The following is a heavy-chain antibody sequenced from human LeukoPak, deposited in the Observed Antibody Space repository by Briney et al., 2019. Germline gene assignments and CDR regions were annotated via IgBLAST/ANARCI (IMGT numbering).Heavy chain of an antibody. Sequence: PGRSLRLSCAASGFTFSSYGMHWVRQAPGKGLEWVAVIWYDGSNKYYADSVKGRFTISRDNSKNTLYLQMNSLRAEDTAVYYCARDSVDGGYSYYYYGMDVWGKGTTVTVSS. CDR1: GFTFSSYG. CDR3: ARDSVDGGYSYYYYGMDV. CDR2: IWYDGSNK. J-gene: IGHJ6*04. V-gene: IGHV3-33*01.